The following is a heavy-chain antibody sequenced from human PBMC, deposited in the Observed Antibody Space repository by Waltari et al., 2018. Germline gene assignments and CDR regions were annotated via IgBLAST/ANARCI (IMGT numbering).Heavy chain of an antibody. Sequence: QVQLVQSGAEVKKPGASVRVSCKASAYTFTSYDINWVRQAPGQGLEWMGWMNPNSGNTGYAQKFQGRVTMTRDTSISTAYMELSSLRSEDTAVYYCARVPALGYCSGGSCYRFDYWGQGTLVTVSS. CDR1: AYTFTSYD. J-gene: IGHJ4*02. CDR2: MNPNSGNT. V-gene: IGHV1-8*01. D-gene: IGHD2-15*01. CDR3: ARVPALGYCSGGSCYRFDY.